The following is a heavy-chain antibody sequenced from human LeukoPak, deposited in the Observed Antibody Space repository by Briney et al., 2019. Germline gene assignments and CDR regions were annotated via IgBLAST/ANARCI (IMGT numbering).Heavy chain of an antibody. CDR2: ISGSGGST. CDR3: AKCSGWFVRGKDYYYYSTDV. D-gene: IGHD6-19*01. Sequence: GGSLRLSCAASGFTFSSYAMSWVRQAPGKGLEWVSAISGSGGSTYYADSVKGRFTISRDNSKDTLYLQMNSLRAEDTAVYYCAKCSGWFVRGKDYYYYSTDVWGKGTTVTVSS. CDR1: GFTFSSYA. J-gene: IGHJ6*03. V-gene: IGHV3-23*01.